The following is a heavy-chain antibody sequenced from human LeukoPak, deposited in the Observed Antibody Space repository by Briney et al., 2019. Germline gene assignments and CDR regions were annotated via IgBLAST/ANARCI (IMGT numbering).Heavy chain of an antibody. V-gene: IGHV3-23*01. CDR3: ASLKLWPNFDY. CDR1: GFTFSSYV. CDR2: ISGSGGST. Sequence: PGGSLRLSCATSGFTFSSYVMNWVRQAPGKGLEWVSAISGSGGSTYYADSVKGRFTISRDNSKNTLYLQMNSLRAEDTAVYYCASLKLWPNFDYWGQGTLVTVSS. J-gene: IGHJ4*02. D-gene: IGHD3-10*01.